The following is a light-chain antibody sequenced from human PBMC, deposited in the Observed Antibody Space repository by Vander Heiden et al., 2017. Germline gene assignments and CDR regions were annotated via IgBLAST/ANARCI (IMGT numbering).Light chain of an antibody. J-gene: IGKJ4*01. CDR2: DAC. V-gene: IGKV1-33*01. CDR1: QDISNY. Sequence: DTQMTQSPSSLSASVGDRVTITCQASQDISNYLNWYQQKPGKAPKLLIDDACKLETGVPSRCSGSGAGTDFTFTISSLQPEDIAKYYCQQYDNLLTFGGGTKVEIK. CDR3: QQYDNLLT.